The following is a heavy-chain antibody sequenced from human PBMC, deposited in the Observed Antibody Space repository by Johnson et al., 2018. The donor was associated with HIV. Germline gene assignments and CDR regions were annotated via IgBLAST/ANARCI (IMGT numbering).Heavy chain of an antibody. J-gene: IGHJ3*02. CDR2: INSDGSST. Sequence: VQLVESGGGLVQPGGSLRLSCAASGFTFSSYWMHWVRQAPGKGLAWVSRINSDGSSTSYADSVKGRFTISRDNAKNTLYLQMNSMRAEETAVYYCARGRYYDYVWGSYQEEGDIWGQGTMVTVSS. D-gene: IGHD3-16*01. CDR3: ARGRYYDYVWGSYQEEGDI. CDR1: GFTFSSYW. V-gene: IGHV3-74*01.